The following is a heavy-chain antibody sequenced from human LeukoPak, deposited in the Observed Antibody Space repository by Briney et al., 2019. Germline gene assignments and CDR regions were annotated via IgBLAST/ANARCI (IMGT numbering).Heavy chain of an antibody. J-gene: IGHJ4*02. CDR1: GFTVSSNY. V-gene: IGHV3-53*05. D-gene: IGHD6-19*01. Sequence: PGGSLRLSCAASGFTVSSNYMSWARQAPGKGLEWVSVIYSGGSTYYADSVKGRFTISRDNAKNSVYLQMNSLKDEDTALYYCARDWGSSGWFYFDSWGQGTLVTVSS. CDR2: IYSGGST. CDR3: ARDWGSSGWFYFDS.